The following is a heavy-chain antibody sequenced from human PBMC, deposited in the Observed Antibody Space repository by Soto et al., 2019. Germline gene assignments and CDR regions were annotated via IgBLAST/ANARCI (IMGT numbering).Heavy chain of an antibody. CDR2: ITSDGRT. J-gene: IGHJ4*02. Sequence: LRLSCAASGFTFSSYAMSWVRQAPGKGLEWVSIITSDGRTYYADSVKGRFTISRDNSKNTVYLQMNSLRAEGTAVYYCAKDYSTVTTDPLSVVLFDYWGQGALVTVSS. V-gene: IGHV3-23*01. D-gene: IGHD4-17*01. CDR1: GFTFSSYA. CDR3: AKDYSTVTTDPLSVVLFDY.